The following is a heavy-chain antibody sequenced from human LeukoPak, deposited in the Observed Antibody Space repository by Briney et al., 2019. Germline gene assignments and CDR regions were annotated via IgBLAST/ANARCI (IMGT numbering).Heavy chain of an antibody. CDR2: MRHDGSIK. Sequence: GGSLRLSCAASGFAFSSYAMHWVRQAPGKGLEWVAIMRHDGSIKYYVDSVKGRFTISRDKSKNTLYLQMNSLRAEDTAIYYCAKDGGGWYTSGWYYFDSWGQGTLVTVSS. CDR1: GFAFSSYA. J-gene: IGHJ4*02. CDR3: AKDGGGWYTSGWYYFDS. V-gene: IGHV3-30*02. D-gene: IGHD6-19*01.